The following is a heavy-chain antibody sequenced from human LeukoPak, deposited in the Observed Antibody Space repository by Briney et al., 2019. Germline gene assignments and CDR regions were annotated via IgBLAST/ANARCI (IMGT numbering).Heavy chain of an antibody. CDR1: GFTFSSYS. J-gene: IGHJ4*02. D-gene: IGHD2-15*01. CDR3: ARLSRVVVAARSDYFDY. CDR2: ISSLSNYI. Sequence: PGGSLRLSCAASGFTFSSYSMNWVRQAPGKGLEWVSSISSLSNYIYYEDSVKGRFTISRDYAKNSLYLQMNSLKASDTAMYYCARLSRVVVAARSDYFDYWGQGTLVTVSS. V-gene: IGHV3-21*04.